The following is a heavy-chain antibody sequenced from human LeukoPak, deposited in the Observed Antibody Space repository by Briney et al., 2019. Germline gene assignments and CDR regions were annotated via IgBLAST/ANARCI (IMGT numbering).Heavy chain of an antibody. CDR2: INHSGST. CDR3: ARGPVAAAGAPFDY. J-gene: IGHJ4*02. D-gene: IGHD6-13*01. Sequence: SETLSLTCAVYGGSFSGYYWSWIRQPPGKGLEWIGEINHSGSTNYNPSLKSRVTMSVDTSKNQFSLKLSSVTAADTAVYYCARGPVAAAGAPFDYWGQGTLVTVSS. CDR1: GGSFSGYY. V-gene: IGHV4-34*01.